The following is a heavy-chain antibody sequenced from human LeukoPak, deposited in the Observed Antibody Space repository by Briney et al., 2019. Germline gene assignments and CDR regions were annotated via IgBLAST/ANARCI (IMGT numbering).Heavy chain of an antibody. Sequence: GESLKISCKGSGYSFTSYWIAWVRQLPGKGLEWMGIIYPGDSDTRYSPSFQGQVTISVDKSISTAYLQWSSLKASDTAMYYCARQEGWADYSIYPNWFDPWGQGTLVTVSS. CDR2: IYPGDSDT. J-gene: IGHJ5*02. CDR3: ARQEGWADYSIYPNWFDP. D-gene: IGHD4-11*01. V-gene: IGHV5-51*01. CDR1: GYSFTSYW.